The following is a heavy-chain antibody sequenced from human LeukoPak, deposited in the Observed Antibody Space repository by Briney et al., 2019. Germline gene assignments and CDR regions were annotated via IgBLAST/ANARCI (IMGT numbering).Heavy chain of an antibody. J-gene: IGHJ6*02. V-gene: IGHV4-4*07. CDR1: GGSFSNYY. D-gene: IGHD1-14*01. CDR2: IYTSGST. CDR3: ARQPPQYYGMDV. Sequence: SETMSLTCTVSGGSFSNYYWSWIRQPAGKGLEWIGRIYTSGSTNYNPSVKSRVTMSVDTSNNQFSLKLTSVTAADTAVYYCARQPPQYYGMDVWGQGTTVTVSS.